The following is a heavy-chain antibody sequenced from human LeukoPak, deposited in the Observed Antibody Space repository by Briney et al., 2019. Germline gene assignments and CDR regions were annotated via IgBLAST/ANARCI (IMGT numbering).Heavy chain of an antibody. D-gene: IGHD6-13*01. V-gene: IGHV4-59*01. CDR3: GRGRRWVSSTYRTPIES. J-gene: IGHJ4*02. CDR2: VFNSENT. CDR1: GGSLSDYF. Sequence: SETLSLTCTVSGGSLSDYFWSWIRQPPGKGLEWSGYVFNSENTNYNPSLKSRVTMSADRSRNQISLDLRSVTAADTAVYYCGRGRRWVSSTYRTPIESWGQGTLVSVSS.